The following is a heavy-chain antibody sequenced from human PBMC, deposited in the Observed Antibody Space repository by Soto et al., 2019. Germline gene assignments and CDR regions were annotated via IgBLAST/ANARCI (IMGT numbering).Heavy chain of an antibody. CDR2: IDTTSNYI. V-gene: IGHV3-21*01. J-gene: IGHJ6*03. D-gene: IGHD3-9*01. Sequence: EVQLVESGGGLVKPGESLRLSCAASGFTFYSFSMNWVRQAAGRGPDWVSSIDTTSNYIYYADSVRGRFTISRDNAKESLYLQMYSLRAEDTVVYYCVRDIGQYFRSGYMDVWGRGTTVTVSS. CDR1: GFTFYSFS. CDR3: VRDIGQYFRSGYMDV.